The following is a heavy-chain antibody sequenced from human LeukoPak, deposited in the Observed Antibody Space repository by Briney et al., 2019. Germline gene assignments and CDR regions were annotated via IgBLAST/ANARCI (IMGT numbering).Heavy chain of an antibody. Sequence: ASVKVSCKASGYTFTSYYMHWVRQAPGQGLAWMGIINPSGGSTSYAQKFQGRVTMTRDTSTSTVYMELSSLRSEDPAVYYCARDSSYGDQPYYFDYWGQGTLVTVSS. J-gene: IGHJ4*02. CDR2: INPSGGST. V-gene: IGHV1-46*01. CDR1: GYTFTSYY. D-gene: IGHD4-17*01. CDR3: ARDSSYGDQPYYFDY.